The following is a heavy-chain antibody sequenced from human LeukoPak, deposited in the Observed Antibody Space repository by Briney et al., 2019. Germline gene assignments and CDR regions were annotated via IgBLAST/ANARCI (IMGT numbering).Heavy chain of an antibody. J-gene: IGHJ4*02. CDR1: GLTFSDSY. CDR2: ISSGGNTI. V-gene: IGHV3-11*04. CDR3: ATASLYFDN. Sequence: GGSLRLSCAASGLTFSDSYMSWLRQAPGKGLEWVSYISSGGNTIKYADSVKGRFTISRDNARNSLYLQMNSLRAEDTAVYYCATASLYFDNWGQGTLVTVSS.